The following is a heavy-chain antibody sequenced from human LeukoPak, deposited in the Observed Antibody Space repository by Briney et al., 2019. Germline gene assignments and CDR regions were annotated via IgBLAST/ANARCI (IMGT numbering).Heavy chain of an antibody. V-gene: IGHV4-34*01. D-gene: IGHD3-10*01. CDR2: INHSGST. Sequence: SSETLSLTCAVYGGSFSGYYWSWIRQPPGKGLEWIGEINHSGSTNYNPSLKNRVTISVDTSKNQFSLKLSSVTAADTAVYYCARRPRHYYGSGSYYAFDIWGQGTMVTVSS. CDR3: ARRPRHYYGSGSYYAFDI. J-gene: IGHJ3*02. CDR1: GGSFSGYY.